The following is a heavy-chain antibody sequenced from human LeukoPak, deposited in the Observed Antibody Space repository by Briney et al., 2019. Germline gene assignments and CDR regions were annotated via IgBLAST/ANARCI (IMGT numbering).Heavy chain of an antibody. J-gene: IGHJ4*02. V-gene: IGHV3-9*01. Sequence: GGSLRLSCAASGFTFDDYAMHWVRQAPGKGLEWVAGISWNSGSRGYADSVKGRFTISRDNSKNTLYLQMNSLRAEDTAVYYCAKAPPYYDFWSGSLTHFDYWGQGTLVTVSS. CDR2: ISWNSGSR. CDR1: GFTFDDYA. CDR3: AKAPPYYDFWSGSLTHFDY. D-gene: IGHD3-3*01.